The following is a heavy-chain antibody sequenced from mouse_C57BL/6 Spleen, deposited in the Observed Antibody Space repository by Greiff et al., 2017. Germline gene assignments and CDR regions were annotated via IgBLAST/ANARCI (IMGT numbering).Heavy chain of an antibody. CDR2: IYPGDGDT. D-gene: IGHD4-1*01. V-gene: IGHV1-82*01. J-gene: IGHJ2*01. CDR3: ARAGKAFDY. CDR1: GYAFSSSW. Sequence: VKLMESGPELVKPGASVKISCKASGYAFSSSWMNWVKQRPGKGLEWIGRIYPGDGDTNYNGKFKGKATLTADKSSSTAYMQRSSLTSEDSAVYFCARAGKAFDYWGQGTTLTVSS.